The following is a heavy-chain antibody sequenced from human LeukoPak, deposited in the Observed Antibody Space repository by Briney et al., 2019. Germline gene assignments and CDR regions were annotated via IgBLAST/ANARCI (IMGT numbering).Heavy chain of an antibody. CDR1: GFTFSSYA. V-gene: IGHV3-23*01. J-gene: IGHJ4*02. CDR2: ISGPGGST. CDR3: ARGMGSGTYRRFDF. Sequence: GGSLRLSCATSGFTFSSYAMSWVRQAPGKGLQWVSSISGPGGSTHYADSVKGRFTISRDSSKKTLFLQMNSLRVEDTAVYYCARGMGSGTYRRFDFWGQGTLVTVSS. D-gene: IGHD3-10*01.